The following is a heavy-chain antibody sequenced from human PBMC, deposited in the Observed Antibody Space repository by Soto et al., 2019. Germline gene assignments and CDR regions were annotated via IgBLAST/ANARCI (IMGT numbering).Heavy chain of an antibody. CDR2: ISYDGSNK. CDR3: ARGLGGWYYNWFDP. J-gene: IGHJ5*02. D-gene: IGHD6-19*01. V-gene: IGHV3-30-3*01. Sequence: QVQLVESGGGVVQPGRSLRLSCAASGFTFSSYAMHWVRQAPGKGLEWVAVISYDGSNKYYADSVKGRFTISRDNSKNKLYLQMNSLRAEDTAVYYCARGLGGWYYNWFDPWGQGTLVTVSS. CDR1: GFTFSSYA.